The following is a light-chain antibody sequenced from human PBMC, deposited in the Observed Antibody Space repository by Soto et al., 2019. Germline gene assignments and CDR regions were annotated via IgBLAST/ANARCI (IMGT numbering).Light chain of an antibody. V-gene: IGKV3-20*01. CDR2: GAS. Sequence: NVLTQSPDTLSLSPGERAALSCRAANSVTANYVAWYQQKPGQAPRLLIYGASNRASGIPDRFAGSGSGTDFTLTIRSLEPEDFAVYFCLQYAASPQTFGRGTRVEIK. CDR1: NSVTANY. CDR3: LQYAASPQT. J-gene: IGKJ1*01.